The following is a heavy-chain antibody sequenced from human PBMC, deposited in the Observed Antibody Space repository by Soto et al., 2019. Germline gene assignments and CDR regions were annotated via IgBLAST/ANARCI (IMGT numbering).Heavy chain of an antibody. CDR1: GFTFSSYA. J-gene: IGHJ5*02. CDR3: VKSFNFHGASALWS. Sequence: PGGSLRLSCAASGFTFSSYAMSWVRQAPGKGLEWVSLISGRDGRTYYADSVKGRFTISRDNFKNTLYLQMNSLRAEDTAVYYCVKSFNFHGASALWSLGQGTLVTVSS. CDR2: ISGRDGRT. D-gene: IGHD2-15*01. V-gene: IGHV3-23*01.